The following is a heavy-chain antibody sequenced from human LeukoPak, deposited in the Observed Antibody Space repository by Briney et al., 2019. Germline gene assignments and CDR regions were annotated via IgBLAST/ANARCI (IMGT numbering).Heavy chain of an antibody. CDR1: GGSISSYY. D-gene: IGHD6-13*01. Sequence: SETLSLTCTVSGGSISSYYWSWIRQPPGKGLEWIGHIYYSGSTNYNPSLKSRVTISVDTSKNQFSLKLSSVTAADTAVYYCARHRRVGSSLDYYGMDVWGQGTTVTVSS. CDR3: ARHRRVGSSLDYYGMDV. V-gene: IGHV4-59*08. CDR2: IYYSGST. J-gene: IGHJ6*02.